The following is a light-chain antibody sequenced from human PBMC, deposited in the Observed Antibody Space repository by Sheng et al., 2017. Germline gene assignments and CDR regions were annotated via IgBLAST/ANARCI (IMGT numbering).Light chain of an antibody. Sequence: DIQMTQSPSTLSASVGDRVTITCRASQSISSRLAWYQQKPGKAPKLLISQATSLESGVPSRFSGSASGTEFTLTISSLQPDDFATYYCQQCTSYPLTFGGGTKVEIK. CDR3: QQCTSYPLT. CDR1: QSISSR. J-gene: IGKJ4*01. V-gene: IGKV1-5*03. CDR2: QAT.